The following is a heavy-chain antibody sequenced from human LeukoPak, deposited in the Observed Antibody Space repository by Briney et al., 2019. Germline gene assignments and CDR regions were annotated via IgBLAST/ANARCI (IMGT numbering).Heavy chain of an antibody. J-gene: IGHJ4*02. Sequence: SETLSLTCTVSGGSISSYYWSWIRQPPGKGLEWIGYIYYSGSFNYNPSLKSRVTISADTSKKQFFMKLSSVTAADTAVYYCARSPDGYRYTYFDYWGQGTLVTVSS. CDR1: GGSISSYY. CDR2: IYYSGSF. D-gene: IGHD5-18*01. CDR3: ARSPDGYRYTYFDY. V-gene: IGHV4-59*01.